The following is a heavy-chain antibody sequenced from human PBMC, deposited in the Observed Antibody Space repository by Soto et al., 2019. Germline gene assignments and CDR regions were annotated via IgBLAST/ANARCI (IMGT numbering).Heavy chain of an antibody. J-gene: IGHJ4*02. V-gene: IGHV3-33*01. CDR3: ARDPKVGSGWFDN. Sequence: GGALRLSCAASGFTFSSYGMHWVRQAQGKGLEWVAVIWYDGSNKFYADSVKGRFTISRDNSKNTLYLQMSSLRAEDTAVYYCARDPKVGSGWFDNWGQGTLVTVSS. CDR1: GFTFSSYG. D-gene: IGHD6-19*01. CDR2: IWYDGSNK.